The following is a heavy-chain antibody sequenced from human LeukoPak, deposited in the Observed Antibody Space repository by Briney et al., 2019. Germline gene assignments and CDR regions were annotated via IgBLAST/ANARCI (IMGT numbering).Heavy chain of an antibody. D-gene: IGHD6-13*01. CDR2: IYSGGDT. Sequence: PGGSLRLSCAASGFTFSSYGMHWVRQAPGKGLEWVSIIYSGGDTYYADSVKGRFTISRDNSKNTLYLQMNSLRAEDTAVYYCARSSSWYFDWFDPWGQGTLVTVSS. J-gene: IGHJ5*02. V-gene: IGHV3-53*01. CDR3: ARSSSWYFDWFDP. CDR1: GFTFSSYG.